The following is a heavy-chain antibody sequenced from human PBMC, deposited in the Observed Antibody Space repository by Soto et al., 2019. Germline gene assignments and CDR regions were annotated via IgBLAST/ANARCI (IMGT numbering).Heavy chain of an antibody. V-gene: IGHV3-74*01. Sequence: GGSLRLSCEASGFTFSVYWMHWVRQPPGKGLVWVSRINTDGSDTRYADSVKGRFTISRDNAKNSLYLQMNSLRAEDTAVYYCARGDYYHYGLDVWGQGTTVTVSS. CDR1: GFTFSVYW. CDR2: INTDGSDT. CDR3: ARGDYYHYGLDV. J-gene: IGHJ6*02.